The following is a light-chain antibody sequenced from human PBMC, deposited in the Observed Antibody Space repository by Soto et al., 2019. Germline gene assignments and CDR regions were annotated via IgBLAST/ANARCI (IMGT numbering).Light chain of an antibody. CDR1: QSVSSTY. V-gene: IGKV3-20*01. CDR3: QQFDSSLLT. CDR2: GVS. J-gene: IGKJ4*01. Sequence: EIVLTQSPCTLSLSTGERATLSCRASQSVSSTYLAWYQQKPGQAPRLLIYGVSSRATGIPDRFSGSGSGTDFTLTISRLEHEELTVYYCQQFDSSLLTFGVGTKVEIK.